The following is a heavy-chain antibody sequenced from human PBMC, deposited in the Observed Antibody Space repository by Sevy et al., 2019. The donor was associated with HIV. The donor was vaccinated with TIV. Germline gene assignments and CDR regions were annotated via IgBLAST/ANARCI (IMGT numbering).Heavy chain of an antibody. J-gene: IGHJ2*01. CDR1: GFTFSSYS. Sequence: LSLTCAASGFTFSSYSMNWVRQAPGKGLEWVSSISSSSSYIYYADSVKGRFTISRDNAKNSLYLQMNSLRAEDTAVYYCARSKRRQQLVPWYFDLWGRGTLVTVSS. CDR3: ARSKRRQQLVPWYFDL. V-gene: IGHV3-21*01. D-gene: IGHD6-13*01. CDR2: ISSSSSYI.